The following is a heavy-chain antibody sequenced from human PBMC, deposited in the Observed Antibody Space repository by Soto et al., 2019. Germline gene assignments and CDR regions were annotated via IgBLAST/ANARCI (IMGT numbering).Heavy chain of an antibody. Sequence: RLSCAASGFTFSTYAMNWVRQAPGKGLEWVSAISGGGGTTYSADSVKGRVTISRDNSKNTLYLQMNSLRAEDTAVYYCAKVSLGALTFTDYYYYGLDVWGQGTTVPVSS. D-gene: IGHD1-26*01. J-gene: IGHJ6*02. CDR2: ISGGGGTT. CDR3: AKVSLGALTFTDYYYYGLDV. V-gene: IGHV3-23*01. CDR1: GFTFSTYA.